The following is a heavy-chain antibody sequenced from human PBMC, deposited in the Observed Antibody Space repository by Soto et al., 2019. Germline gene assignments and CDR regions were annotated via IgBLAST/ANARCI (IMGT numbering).Heavy chain of an antibody. V-gene: IGHV3-49*04. CDR1: GFTFGDYA. J-gene: IGHJ6*02. Sequence: GGSLRLSCTASGFTFGDYAMSWVRQAPGKGLEWVGFIRSKAYGGTTEYAASVKGRFTISRDDSKSIAYLQMNSLKTEDTAVYYCTRGVEYSYGYSYYYGMDVWGQGTTVTVSS. D-gene: IGHD5-18*01. CDR2: IRSKAYGGTT. CDR3: TRGVEYSYGYSYYYGMDV.